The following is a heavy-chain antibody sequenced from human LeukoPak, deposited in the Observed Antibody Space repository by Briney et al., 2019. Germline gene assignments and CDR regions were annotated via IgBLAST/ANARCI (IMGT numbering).Heavy chain of an antibody. CDR2: IHSDGST. Sequence: GGSLRLSCAASGFTVNSNYMSWVRQAPGEGLEWVSVIHSDGSTYYADSVKGRFTISRDNSKNTLFLQMNNLRAEDTAVYYCAREYCTSGVCCFDPWSQGTLVTVSS. D-gene: IGHD2-8*01. CDR1: GFTVNSNY. J-gene: IGHJ5*02. CDR3: AREYCTSGVCCFDP. V-gene: IGHV3-53*01.